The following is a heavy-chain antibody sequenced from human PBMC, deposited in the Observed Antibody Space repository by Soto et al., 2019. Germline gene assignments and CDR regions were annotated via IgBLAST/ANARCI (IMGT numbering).Heavy chain of an antibody. CDR2: IKQDGSEK. J-gene: IGHJ4*02. CDR3: ARFPTYRVATISGFDY. CDR1: GFTFSSYW. D-gene: IGHD5-12*01. V-gene: IGHV3-7*01. Sequence: PGGSLRLSCAASGFTFSSYWMSWVRQAPGKGLEWVANIKQDGSEKYYVDSVKGRFTISRDNAKNSLYLQMNSLRAEDTAVYYCARFPTYRVATISGFDYWAQGTLVTVSS.